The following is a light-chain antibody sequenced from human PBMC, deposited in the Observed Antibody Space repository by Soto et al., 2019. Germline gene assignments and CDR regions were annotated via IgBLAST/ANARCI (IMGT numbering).Light chain of an antibody. CDR1: QSISSW. CDR2: DDS. V-gene: IGKV1-5*01. Sequence: DIQMTQSPSTLSATAGDRVNITCRASQSISSWLAWYQHKPGKAPKLLIYDDSNLDSGVPSRFSGSGSGTEFSLTISNLQPDDCATYYCQQYENYWTFGQGTKVDIK. CDR3: QQYENYWT. J-gene: IGKJ1*01.